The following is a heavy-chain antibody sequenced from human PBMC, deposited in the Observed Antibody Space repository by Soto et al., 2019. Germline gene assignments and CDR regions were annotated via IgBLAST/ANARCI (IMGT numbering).Heavy chain of an antibody. D-gene: IGHD2-2*01. J-gene: IGHJ4*02. Sequence: QVQLVESGGGVVQPGRSLRLSCAGSGFRFSSYGMHWVRQAPGKGLEWVAVISYDGGNTYYADSVKGRFTISRDNSKNTLYLQMHSLRADDTDVYHCAKHLSTLGRNCLDSWGQGTLGTVSS. CDR1: GFRFSSYG. CDR2: ISYDGGNT. CDR3: AKHLSTLGRNCLDS. V-gene: IGHV3-30*18.